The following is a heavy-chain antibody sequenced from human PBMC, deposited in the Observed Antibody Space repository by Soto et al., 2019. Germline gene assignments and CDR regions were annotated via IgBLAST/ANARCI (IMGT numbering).Heavy chain of an antibody. CDR3: ARWVEVSLDYFDS. V-gene: IGHV4-31*03. D-gene: IGHD2-15*01. CDR1: GAYMRNDYYY. CDR2: MHHSGRT. Sequence: SETLSLTCTVSGAYMRNDYYYWSWVRQNPGKDLEWIGHMHHSGRTHYNPSLKSRVAISVDTSKNQFSLYPNSVTAADTAVYYCARWVEVSLDYFDSWGQGTPVTVPQ. J-gene: IGHJ4*02.